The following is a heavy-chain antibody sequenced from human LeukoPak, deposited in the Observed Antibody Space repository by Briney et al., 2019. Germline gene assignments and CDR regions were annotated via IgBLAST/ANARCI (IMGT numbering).Heavy chain of an antibody. CDR2: ISSSSSYT. V-gene: IGHV3-11*06. CDR3: ARLGWATAPLDY. J-gene: IGHJ4*02. Sequence: PGESLRLSCAASGFTFSDYYMSWIRQAPGKGLEWVSYISSSSSYTNYADSVKGRFTISRDNAKNSLYLQMNSLRAEDTAVYYCARLGWATAPLDYWGQGTLVTVSS. CDR1: GFTFSDYY. D-gene: IGHD5-12*01.